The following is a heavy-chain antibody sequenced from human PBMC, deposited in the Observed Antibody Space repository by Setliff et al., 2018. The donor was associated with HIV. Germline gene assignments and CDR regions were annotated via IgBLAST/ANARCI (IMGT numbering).Heavy chain of an antibody. J-gene: IGHJ4*02. V-gene: IGHV4-61*09. CDR1: GDSISSYTYY. Sequence: LSLTCTVSGDSISSYTYYWSWIRQPAGKGLEWIGHIFTSGSTNYNPSLKSRVTISADTSKNQFSLKLSSVTAADTAVYYCAGSLVDYGSGVSGLDYWGQGTLVTVSS. CDR3: AGSLVDYGSGVSGLDY. D-gene: IGHD3-10*01. CDR2: IFTSGST.